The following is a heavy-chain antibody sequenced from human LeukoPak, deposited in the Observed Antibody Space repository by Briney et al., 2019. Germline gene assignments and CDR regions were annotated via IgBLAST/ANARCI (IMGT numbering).Heavy chain of an antibody. D-gene: IGHD3-22*01. J-gene: IGHJ4*02. CDR2: GHYSGNT. V-gene: IGHV4-59*01. CDR1: GTSITSYY. Sequence: SETLSLTCTVSGTSITSYYWNWIRQAPGQGPEWIGYGHYSGNTKYNPPLKSRVTISVDTSKNQFSVKLSYVTAADTAVYYCARVSSSGTLDYWGQGTLVTVSS. CDR3: ARVSSSGTLDY.